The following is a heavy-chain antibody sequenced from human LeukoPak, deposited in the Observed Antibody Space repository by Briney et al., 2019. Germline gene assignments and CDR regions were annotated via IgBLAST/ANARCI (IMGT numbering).Heavy chain of an antibody. CDR2: ISGSGGST. V-gene: IGHV3-23*01. CDR1: GFTFSNYA. D-gene: IGHD5-24*01. CDR3: AKDYASDMATAPFDY. Sequence: PGWSLSLSCAGSGFTFSNYAMSWVGPAPGKGLEWVSVISGSGGSTYYADSAKGRFTSSRDNSKSTLYLQMNSLRAEDTAVYYCAKDYASDMATAPFDYWGQGTLVTVSS. J-gene: IGHJ4*02.